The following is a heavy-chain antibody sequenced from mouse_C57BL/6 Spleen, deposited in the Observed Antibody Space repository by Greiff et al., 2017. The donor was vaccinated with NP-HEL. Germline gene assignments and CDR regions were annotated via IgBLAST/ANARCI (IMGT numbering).Heavy chain of an antibody. V-gene: IGHV1-64*01. D-gene: IGHD4-1*01. J-gene: IGHJ2*01. CDR3: ARGTGTEGDFDY. Sequence: QVQLQQPGAELVKPGASVKLSCKASGYTFTSYWMHWVKQRPGQGLEWIGMIHPNSGSTNYNEKFKSKATLTVDKSSSTAYMQLSSLTSEDSAVYYCARGTGTEGDFDYWGQGTTLTVSS. CDR2: IHPNSGST. CDR1: GYTFTSYW.